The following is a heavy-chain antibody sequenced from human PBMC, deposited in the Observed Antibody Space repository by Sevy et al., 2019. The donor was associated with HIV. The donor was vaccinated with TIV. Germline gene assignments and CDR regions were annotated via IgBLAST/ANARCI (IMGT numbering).Heavy chain of an antibody. CDR3: VRALLKADSL. V-gene: IGHV3-7*01. CDR2: INEDGSTK. Sequence: GGSLRLSCAASGFNIRAHWMLWVRQAPGKGLEWVANINEDGSTKDYLDSVKGRFTISRDNAENSAFLQMNSLRVEDTAVYYCVRALLKADSLWGQGTLVTVSS. J-gene: IGHJ4*02. D-gene: IGHD1-26*01. CDR1: GFNIRAHW.